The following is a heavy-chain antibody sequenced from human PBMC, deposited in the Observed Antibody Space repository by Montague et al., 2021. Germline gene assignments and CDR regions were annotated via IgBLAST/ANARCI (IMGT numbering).Heavy chain of an antibody. D-gene: IGHD2/OR15-2a*01. CDR3: ARHRSRHHSMAFVASDHYFYMDV. J-gene: IGHJ6*03. CDR1: GDSISSKGYF. V-gene: IGHV4-39*01. CDR2: LDYSGTT. Sequence: SETLSLTCSVSGDSISSKGYFWGWIRQPPGKGLEWIGVLDYSGTTYYSPSLRSRVTISVDTSKIQFSLKVTAVTAADTAVYYCARHRSRHHSMAFVASDHYFYMDVWGTGTTVAVSS.